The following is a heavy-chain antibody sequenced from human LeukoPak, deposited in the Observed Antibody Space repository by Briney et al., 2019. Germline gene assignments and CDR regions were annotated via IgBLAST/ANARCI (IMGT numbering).Heavy chain of an antibody. CDR1: GFTFSSYG. CDR3: AKDSVGYSYSPLGVDP. Sequence: GRSLRLSCAASGFTFSSYGMHWVRQAPGKGLEWVAVIWYDGSNKYYAGSVKGRFTISRDNSKNTLYLQMNSLRAEDTAVYYCAKDSVGYSYSPLGVDPWGQGTLVTVSS. D-gene: IGHD5-18*01. CDR2: IWYDGSNK. V-gene: IGHV3-33*06. J-gene: IGHJ5*02.